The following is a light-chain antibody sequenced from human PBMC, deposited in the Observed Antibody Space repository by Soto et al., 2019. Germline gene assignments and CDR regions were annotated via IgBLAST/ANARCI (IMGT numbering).Light chain of an antibody. CDR1: QSVLHSSNNQNY. CDR2: WTS. V-gene: IGKV4-1*01. Sequence: DIVMTQSPDSLAVSLGERATINCKSSQSVLHSSNNQNYLGWYQRKPGQPPKLLIYWTSTRESGVPDRFSGSGSGTDFTLTISSLQAEDVAVYYCQQYYSTPPTFGQGTKVEIK. CDR3: QQYYSTPPT. J-gene: IGKJ1*01.